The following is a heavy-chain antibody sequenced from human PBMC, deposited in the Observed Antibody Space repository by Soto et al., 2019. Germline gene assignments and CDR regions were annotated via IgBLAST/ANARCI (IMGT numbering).Heavy chain of an antibody. CDR2: ISGSGGST. D-gene: IGHD3-9*01. J-gene: IGHJ4*02. V-gene: IGHV3-23*01. CDR1: GFTFSSYA. CDR3: AKDILPGGHPPPETQGPN. Sequence: PGGSLRLSCAASGFTFSSYAMSWVRQAPGKGLEWVSAISGSGGSTYYADSVKGRFTISRDNSKNTLYLQMNSLRAEDTAVYYCAKDILPGGHPPPETQGPNWGQGTLVTDSS.